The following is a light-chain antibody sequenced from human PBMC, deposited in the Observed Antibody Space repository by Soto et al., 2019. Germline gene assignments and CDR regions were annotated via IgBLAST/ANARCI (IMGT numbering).Light chain of an antibody. Sequence: QSALTQPASVSGSPGQSITISCTGTSSYVGGYKHVSWYQHHPGNAPKLMIYAVSHRPSGVSNRFSGSKSGYTATLTIAGLQAEDEADYYCNSQRRSGTRVFGTGTTVTVL. V-gene: IGLV2-14*01. J-gene: IGLJ1*01. CDR1: SSYVGGYKH. CDR3: NSQRRSGTRV. CDR2: AVS.